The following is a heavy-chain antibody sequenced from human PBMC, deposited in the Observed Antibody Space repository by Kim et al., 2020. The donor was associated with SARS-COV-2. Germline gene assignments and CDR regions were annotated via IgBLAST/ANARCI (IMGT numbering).Heavy chain of an antibody. D-gene: IGHD2-2*01. CDR2: ISWNSGSI. CDR3: ATDLKAAALGGCWYYFDY. Sequence: GGSLRLSCAASGFTFDDYAMHWVRQAPGKGLEWVSGISWNSGSIGYADSVKGRFTISRDNAKNSLYLQMNSLRAEDTALYYCATDLKAAALGGCWYYFDYWGQGTLVTVSS. J-gene: IGHJ4*02. V-gene: IGHV3-9*01. CDR1: GFTFDDYA.